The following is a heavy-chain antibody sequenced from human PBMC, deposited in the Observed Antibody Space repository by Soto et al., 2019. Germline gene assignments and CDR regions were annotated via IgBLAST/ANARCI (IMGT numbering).Heavy chain of an antibody. CDR3: ARLPYSYSGYDETYFDY. Sequence: SETLSLTCAVSGYSITSGYYWGWIRQPPGKGLEWIGSIYHSGSTYYNPSLKSRVTISLDTPQKLFSLKLSSVTAADTAVYYCARLPYSYSGYDETYFDYWGQGTLVTVPS. J-gene: IGHJ4*02. CDR2: IYHSGST. CDR1: GYSITSGYY. D-gene: IGHD5-12*01. V-gene: IGHV4-38-2*01.